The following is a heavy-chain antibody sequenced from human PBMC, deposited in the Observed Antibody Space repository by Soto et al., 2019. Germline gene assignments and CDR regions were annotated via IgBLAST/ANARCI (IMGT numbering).Heavy chain of an antibody. V-gene: IGHV1-18*01. J-gene: IGHJ3*01. CDR3: ARDRRDSVADRRSFDV. D-gene: IGHD1-26*01. CDR2: ISVYNGDT. CDR1: GYSFTTYG. Sequence: QVKLVQSGAEVMKPGASVRVSCKASGYSFTTYGVSWVRQAPGQGLEYMGWISVYNGDTNYAQKLQGRLTMTTDTSTRTAYMELRSLRADATAIYYCARDRRDSVADRRSFDVWGQGTLVTVSS.